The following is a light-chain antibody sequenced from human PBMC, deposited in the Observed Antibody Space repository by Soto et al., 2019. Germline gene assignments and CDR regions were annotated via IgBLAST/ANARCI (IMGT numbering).Light chain of an antibody. CDR3: QQRSDWPPYT. J-gene: IGKJ2*01. CDR1: QSVANY. Sequence: EIVLTQSPATLSLSPGERATLSCRASQSVANYLAWYQQKPGQAPRLLIYGASNRATGIPARFSGSGSGTDLTLTISSLEPEDFAVYYCQQRSDWPPYTFGQGTKVEIK. CDR2: GAS. V-gene: IGKV3-11*01.